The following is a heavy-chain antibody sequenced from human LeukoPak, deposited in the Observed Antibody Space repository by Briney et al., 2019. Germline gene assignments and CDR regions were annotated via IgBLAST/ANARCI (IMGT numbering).Heavy chain of an antibody. J-gene: IGHJ4*02. V-gene: IGHV3-23*01. D-gene: IGHD3-10*01. Sequence: PGGSLRLSCAASGFTFSSYAMSWVRQAPGKGLEWVSAISGSGGSTYYADSVKGRFTISRDNSKNTLYLQMNSLRAEDTAVYYGAKASRITRVRGGYYFAYGGQGTLVTVSS. CDR3: AKASRITRVRGGYYFAY. CDR1: GFTFSSYA. CDR2: ISGSGGST.